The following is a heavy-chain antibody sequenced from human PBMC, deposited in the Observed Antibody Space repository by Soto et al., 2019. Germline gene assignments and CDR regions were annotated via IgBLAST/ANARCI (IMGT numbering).Heavy chain of an antibody. CDR1: GGTFSTSA. CDR3: ARDKDRQQLGGNYYYILDV. D-gene: IGHD3-3*02. CDR2: IMPVFAMP. V-gene: IGHV1-69*12. J-gene: IGHJ6*02. Sequence: QVQLMQSGAEVKKPGSSVKVSCKASGGTFSTSAISWVRQAPGEGLEWVGGIMPVFAMPDYAQKFQGRVTISADESTTTAYLELTSLTTDDTAVYYCARDKDRQQLGGNYYYILDVWGQGTAITVSS.